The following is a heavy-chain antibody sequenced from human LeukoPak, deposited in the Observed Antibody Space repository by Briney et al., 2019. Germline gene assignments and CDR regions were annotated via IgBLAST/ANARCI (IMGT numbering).Heavy chain of an antibody. CDR2: ISSIDNTI. CDR3: ARWNLVSDY. CDR1: GFTFSDYY. D-gene: IGHD1-1*01. J-gene: IGHJ4*02. Sequence: GGSLRLSCAASGFTFSDYYMSWIRQAPGKGLEWVSYISSIDNTIYYADSVKGRFTISMDNAKNSLYLQINSLRAEDTAVYYCARWNLVSDYWGQGTLVTVSS. V-gene: IGHV3-11*01.